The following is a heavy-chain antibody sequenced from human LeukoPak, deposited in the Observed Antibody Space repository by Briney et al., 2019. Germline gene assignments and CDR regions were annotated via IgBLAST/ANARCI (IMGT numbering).Heavy chain of an antibody. V-gene: IGHV3-30*02. J-gene: IGHJ4*02. CDR2: IQYDVSEI. D-gene: IGHD3-10*02. CDR1: GLMFSTSG. Sequence: GGSLRLSCAASGLMFSTSGMHWVPQAPGKGLEWVAFIQYDVSEIYYAESLKGRFTISRDSPKNTLYLQMNGLRAEDTAVFYCARESGAAKIGQMLNYWGQGTLVTVSS. CDR3: ARESGAAKIGQMLNY.